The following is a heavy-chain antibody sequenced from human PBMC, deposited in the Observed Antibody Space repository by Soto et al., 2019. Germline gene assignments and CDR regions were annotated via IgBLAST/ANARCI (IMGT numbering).Heavy chain of an antibody. Sequence: EVQLLESGGGLVQPGGSLRLSCAASGFTFSSYAMSWVRQAPGKGLEWVSAISGSGGSTYYADSVKGRFTISRDNSKNTLYLQMNSLRAEDTAIYYCAKDLDGQTVAGIDYWGQGTLVTVSS. CDR1: GFTFSSYA. CDR2: ISGSGGST. CDR3: AKDLDGQTVAGIDY. V-gene: IGHV3-23*01. J-gene: IGHJ4*02. D-gene: IGHD6-19*01.